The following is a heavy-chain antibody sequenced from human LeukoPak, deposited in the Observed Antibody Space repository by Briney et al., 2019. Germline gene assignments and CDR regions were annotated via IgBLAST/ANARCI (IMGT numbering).Heavy chain of an antibody. Sequence: GGSLRLSCAASGFTFSSYAMSWVRQAPGKGLEWVGRSRDRANSYTTEYATSVEGRFTISRDDSKNSLYLQMNSLKTEDTAVYYCANFFGNNFGFWGQGTLVTVSS. J-gene: IGHJ4*02. D-gene: IGHD5-24*01. CDR2: SRDRANSYTT. CDR1: GFTFSSYA. V-gene: IGHV3-72*01. CDR3: ANFFGNNFGF.